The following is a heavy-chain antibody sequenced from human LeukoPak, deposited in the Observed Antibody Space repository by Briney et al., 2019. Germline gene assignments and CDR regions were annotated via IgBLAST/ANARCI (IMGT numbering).Heavy chain of an antibody. Sequence: GASVKVSCKASGYTFTSYGISWVRQAPGQGLEWMGWISANNGNTNYAQKFQGRVTMTTDTPTSTAYMELRGLRSDDTAVYYCARGTKLPRTFDYWGQGTLVTVSS. J-gene: IGHJ4*02. D-gene: IGHD2-15*01. V-gene: IGHV1-18*04. CDR1: GYTFTSYG. CDR2: ISANNGNT. CDR3: ARGTKLPRTFDY.